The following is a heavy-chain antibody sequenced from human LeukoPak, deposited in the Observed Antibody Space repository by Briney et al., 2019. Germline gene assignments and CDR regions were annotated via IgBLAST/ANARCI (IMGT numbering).Heavy chain of an antibody. CDR2: IRPSSGRA. CDR1: GGTFSTFS. Sequence: ASVKVSCKASGGTFSTFSITWVRQAPGQGPEWMGIIRPSSGRADYTQKFQGRVTMTRDMSTSTVYMELTTLGSDDTAVYYCAREPPESYYFDYWGQETLVTVSS. D-gene: IGHD2/OR15-2a*01. CDR3: AREPPESYYFDY. J-gene: IGHJ4*02. V-gene: IGHV1-46*01.